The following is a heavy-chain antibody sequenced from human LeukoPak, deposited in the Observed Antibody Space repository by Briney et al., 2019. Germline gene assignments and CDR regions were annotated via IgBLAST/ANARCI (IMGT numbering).Heavy chain of an antibody. J-gene: IGHJ4*02. D-gene: IGHD6-13*01. Sequence: GSSVKVSCKASVYTFTGYYMHWVRQAPGQGLEWMGWINPNSGGTNYAQKFQGRVTMTRDTSISTAYMELSRLRSDDTAVYYCARDRGASSWYDFDYWGQGTLVTVSS. CDR2: INPNSGGT. CDR3: ARDRGASSWYDFDY. V-gene: IGHV1-2*02. CDR1: VYTFTGYY.